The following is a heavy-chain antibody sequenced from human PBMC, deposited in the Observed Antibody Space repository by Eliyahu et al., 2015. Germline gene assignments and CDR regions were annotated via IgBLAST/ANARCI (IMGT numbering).Heavy chain of an antibody. D-gene: IGHD6-13*01. J-gene: IGHJ5*02. CDR1: GYTXTXYX. Sequence: QVQLVQSGAEVKKPGASVKVSCKASGYTXTXYXXSWVRQAPGQGLEXMGWISXYNGNTNYAQKLQGRVTMTTDTSTSTAYMELRSLRSDDTAVYYCARDQRGSWYWGADNWFDPWGQGTLVTVSS. CDR3: ARDQRGSWYWGADNWFDP. V-gene: IGHV1-18*01. CDR2: ISXYNGNT.